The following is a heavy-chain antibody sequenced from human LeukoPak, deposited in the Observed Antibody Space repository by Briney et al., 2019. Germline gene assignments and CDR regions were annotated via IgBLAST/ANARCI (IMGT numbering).Heavy chain of an antibody. CDR1: GFTFSSYW. V-gene: IGHV3-7*05. CDR3: AREGVGAAADAFDI. CDR2: IKQDGSEK. Sequence: GGSLRLSCEASGFTFSSYWMSWVRQAPGKGLEWVSIIKQDGSEKYYVDSVKGRCTISRDNAKNTLYLQMNSLRPEDTAVYYCAREGVGAAADAFDIWGQGTMVTVSS. J-gene: IGHJ3*02. D-gene: IGHD6-13*01.